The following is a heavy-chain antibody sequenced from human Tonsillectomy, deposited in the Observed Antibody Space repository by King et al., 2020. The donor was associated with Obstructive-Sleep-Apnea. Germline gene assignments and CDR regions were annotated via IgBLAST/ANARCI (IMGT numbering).Heavy chain of an antibody. CDR2: ISWKSGNI. CDR1: GFTFDDYA. CDR3: AKADFVNSGWLVY. D-gene: IGHD6-19*01. Sequence: VQLVESGGGLVQPGRSLRLSCAASGFTFDDYAMHWVRQAPGKGLEWGSGISWKSGNIGYADSVKGRFTISRDNAKKSLYLQMNSLRAEDTALYYCAKADFVNSGWLVYWGQGTLVTVSS. V-gene: IGHV3-9*01. J-gene: IGHJ4*02.